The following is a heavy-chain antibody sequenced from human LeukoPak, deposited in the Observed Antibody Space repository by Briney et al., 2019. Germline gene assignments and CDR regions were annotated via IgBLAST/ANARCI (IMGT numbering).Heavy chain of an antibody. D-gene: IGHD2-15*01. Sequence: PGGSLRLSCAASGFTFSDYYMSWIRQAPGKGLEWVSYISSSGSTIYYADSVKGRFTISRDNAKNSLYLQMNSLRAEDTAVYYCATSVVAAVYYFDYWGQGTLVTVSS. J-gene: IGHJ4*02. CDR2: ISSSGSTI. CDR3: ATSVVAAVYYFDY. V-gene: IGHV3-11*01. CDR1: GFTFSDYY.